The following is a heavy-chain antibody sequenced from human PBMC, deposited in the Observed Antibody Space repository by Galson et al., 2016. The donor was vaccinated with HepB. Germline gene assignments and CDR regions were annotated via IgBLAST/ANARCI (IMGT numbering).Heavy chain of an antibody. V-gene: IGHV4-39*07. CDR3: ARVTTVARGVLAQNSFDP. Sequence: SETLSLTCTVSGGSLSSNSYFWGWIRQSPGKGLEWIGSIYYSGTTHYKASLNSRVTISVDTSKNQFSLRLTSVTAADTAVYYCARVTTVARGVLAQNSFDPWGQGTLVTVSS. J-gene: IGHJ5*02. CDR1: GGSLSSNSYF. D-gene: IGHD3-10*01. CDR2: IYYSGTT.